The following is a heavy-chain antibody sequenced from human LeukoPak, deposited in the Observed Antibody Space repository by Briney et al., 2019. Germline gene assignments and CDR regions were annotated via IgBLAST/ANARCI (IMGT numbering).Heavy chain of an antibody. V-gene: IGHV1-2*02. CDR2: IDPNSGGT. CDR3: ARDAHFNDAFDI. CDR1: GYTFTGYY. Sequence: ASVKVSCKASGYTFTGYYMHWVRQAPGQGLEWMGWIDPNSGGTNYAQKFQGRVTMTRDTSISTACMELSRLRSDDTAVYYCARDAHFNDAFDIWGQGTMVTVSS. J-gene: IGHJ3*02.